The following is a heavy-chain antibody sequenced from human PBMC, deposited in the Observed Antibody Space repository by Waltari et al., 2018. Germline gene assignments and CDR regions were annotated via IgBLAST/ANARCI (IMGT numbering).Heavy chain of an antibody. CDR1: GGSFSGYY. J-gene: IGHJ6*02. V-gene: IGHV4-34*01. D-gene: IGHD3-16*01. Sequence: QVQLQQWGAGLLKPSETLSLTCAVYGGSFSGYYWSWIRQPPGKGLEWIGEINHSGSTNYHPSRKSRVTISVDTSKNQFSLKLSSVTAADTAVYYCARVCGGRPSRPYYYYGMDVWGQGTTVTVSS. CDR2: INHSGST. CDR3: ARVCGGRPSRPYYYYGMDV.